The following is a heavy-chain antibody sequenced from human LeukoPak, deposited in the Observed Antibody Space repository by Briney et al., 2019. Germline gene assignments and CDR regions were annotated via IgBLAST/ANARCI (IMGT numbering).Heavy chain of an antibody. D-gene: IGHD6-25*01. CDR1: GFAFSSLD. Sequence: GGSLRLSCAASGFAFSSLDMGWVRQAPRKGLEWVSAISAGGDRTYYADSVRGRFTLSRDKSKNTLYLQMNSLRAEDTAVYYCSKDAAVLTSGIAASSHEYWGQGTLVTVSS. CDR2: ISAGGDRT. J-gene: IGHJ4*02. CDR3: SKDAAVLTSGIAASSHEY. V-gene: IGHV3-23*01.